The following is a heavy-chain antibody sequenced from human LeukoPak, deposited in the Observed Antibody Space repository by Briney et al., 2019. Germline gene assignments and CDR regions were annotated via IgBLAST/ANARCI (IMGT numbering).Heavy chain of an antibody. J-gene: IGHJ4*02. CDR2: IRYDGSNK. Sequence: GGSLRLSCAASGFTFSSYGMHWVRQAPGKGLEWVAFIRYDGSNKYYADSVKGRFTISRDNSKNTLYLQMNSLRAEDTAVYYCARLGASDLYFDYWGQGTLVTVSS. V-gene: IGHV3-30*02. D-gene: IGHD1-26*01. CDR3: ARLGASDLYFDY. CDR1: GFTFSSYG.